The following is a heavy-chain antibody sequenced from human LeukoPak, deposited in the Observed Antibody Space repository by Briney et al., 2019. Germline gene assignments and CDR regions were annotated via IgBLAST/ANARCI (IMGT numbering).Heavy chain of an antibody. CDR2: IKQDGSET. V-gene: IGHV3-7*03. D-gene: IGHD6-19*01. J-gene: IGHJ4*02. CDR3: GKDLLAMAGTIGS. Sequence: GGSLRLSCAASGFTFTNNFMSWVRQVPGKGLEWVANIKQDGSETTYADSVRGRFTISRDNAKNSLFLQMNSLRPEDTALYYCGKDLLAMAGTIGSWGQGTLVTVSS. CDR1: GFTFTNNF.